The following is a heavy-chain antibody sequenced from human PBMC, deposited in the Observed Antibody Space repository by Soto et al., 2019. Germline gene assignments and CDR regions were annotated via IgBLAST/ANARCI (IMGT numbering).Heavy chain of an antibody. CDR1: GFTFASYA. V-gene: IGHV3-23*01. J-gene: IGHJ6*03. CDR2: ISGSGGAT. Sequence: EVQLLESGGGLVQPGGSLRLSCAASGFTFASYAMRWLRQAPGKGLEWVSLISGSGGATYYADSVKGRFTISRDNFKNTVYLQMNSLGAEDSAIYYCAKCDIVVPPAYYMDVWGKGTTVTVS. D-gene: IGHD2-15*01. CDR3: AKCDIVVPPAYYMDV.